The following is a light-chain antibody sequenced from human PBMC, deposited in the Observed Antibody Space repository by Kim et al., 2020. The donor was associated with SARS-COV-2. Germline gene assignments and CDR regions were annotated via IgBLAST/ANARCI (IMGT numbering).Light chain of an antibody. Sequence: IQMTQSPSSLSASVGDRVTITCRASQGIRNDLGWYQQKPGEAPKLLIYATATLHTGVTSRFSGSGFGTDFTLTITSLQPEDVATYYCLQDYTFPYTFGQGTKLEI. V-gene: IGKV1-6*02. CDR2: ATA. CDR1: QGIRND. CDR3: LQDYTFPYT. J-gene: IGKJ2*01.